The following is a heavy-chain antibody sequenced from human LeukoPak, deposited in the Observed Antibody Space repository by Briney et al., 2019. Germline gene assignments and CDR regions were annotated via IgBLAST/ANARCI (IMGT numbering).Heavy chain of an antibody. D-gene: IGHD2-2*01. Sequence: PSETLSLTCTVSGGSISSYYWSWVRQPPGKGLEWIGYVYYSGSTNYNPYRKNRVNISVDTSKNQFSLNLSSVTAADTAVYYCARHGTSSYYYYSMDVWGQGTSVTVSS. CDR1: GGSISSYY. J-gene: IGHJ6*02. CDR2: VYYSGST. V-gene: IGHV4-59*08. CDR3: ARHGTSSYYYYSMDV.